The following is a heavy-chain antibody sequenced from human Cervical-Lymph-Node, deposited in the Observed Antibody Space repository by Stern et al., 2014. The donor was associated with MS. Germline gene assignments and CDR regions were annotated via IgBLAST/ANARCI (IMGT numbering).Heavy chain of an antibody. CDR1: GFTFDDYA. Sequence: EVQLVESGGGLVQPGRSLRLSCAASGFTFDDYAMHWVRQAPGKGLEWVSGISWNSGSIGYADSVKGRFTISRDNAKNSLYLQMNSLRAEDTALYYCAKSVAIPATIGDYFDYWGQGTLVTVSS. J-gene: IGHJ4*02. CDR2: ISWNSGSI. CDR3: AKSVAIPATIGDYFDY. D-gene: IGHD5-12*01. V-gene: IGHV3-9*01.